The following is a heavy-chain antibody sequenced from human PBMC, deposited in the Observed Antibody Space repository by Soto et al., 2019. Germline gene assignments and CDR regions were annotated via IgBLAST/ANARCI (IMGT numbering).Heavy chain of an antibody. J-gene: IGHJ4*02. D-gene: IGHD3-22*01. Sequence: HVLLQQWGAGLLKPSETLSLTCAVYGGSFSAYYWSWIRQPPGKGLEWIGEINHSGGTSYNPSLKSRVTISEDTSKSQVFLKLTSVTDSDRAVYYCARGSVDTVESSGFYEYCGQGTPFTVSS. CDR2: INHSGGT. V-gene: IGHV4-34*01. CDR1: GGSFSAYY. CDR3: ARGSVDTVESSGFYEY.